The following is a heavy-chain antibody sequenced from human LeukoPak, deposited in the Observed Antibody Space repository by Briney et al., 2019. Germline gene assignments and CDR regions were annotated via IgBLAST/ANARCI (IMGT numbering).Heavy chain of an antibody. D-gene: IGHD1-26*01. V-gene: IGHV1-2*02. CDR3: ARDLSGSYHGTI. J-gene: IGHJ4*02. Sequence: ASVKVSSKASGYTFTGYYMHWVRQAPGQGLEWMGWINPNSGGTNYAQKFQGRVTMTRDTSISTAYMELSRLRSDDTAVYYCARDLSGSYHGTIWGQGTLVTVSS. CDR1: GYTFTGYY. CDR2: INPNSGGT.